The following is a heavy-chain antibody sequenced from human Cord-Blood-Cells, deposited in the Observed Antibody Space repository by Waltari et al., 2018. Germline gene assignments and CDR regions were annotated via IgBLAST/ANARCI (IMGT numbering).Heavy chain of an antibody. D-gene: IGHD6-13*01. CDR2: IKSKTDGRTT. Sequence: EVQLVEPGGGLVKPGGSLRPSCAASGFTFSNAWMSWVGQATGTGLEWVGRIKSKTDGRTTYYTAPMKGRFTISRDGSKNTLYLQMISLKTEDTAVYYCTTDPRGIAAAGTTFDYWGQGTLVTVSS. J-gene: IGHJ4*02. CDR3: TTDPRGIAAAGTTFDY. V-gene: IGHV3-15*01. CDR1: GFTFSNAW.